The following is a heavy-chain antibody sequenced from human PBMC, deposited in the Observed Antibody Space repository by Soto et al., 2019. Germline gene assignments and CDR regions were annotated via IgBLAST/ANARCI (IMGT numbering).Heavy chain of an antibody. CDR1: GFTFSSYW. Sequence: GGSLRLSCAASGFTFSSYWRHWVRQAPGKGLVWVSRINSDGSSTSYADSVKGRFTISRDNAKNTLYLQMNSLRAEDTAVYYCARDRRYIVATEYDYYGMDGWGQGT. CDR3: ARDRRYIVATEYDYYGMDG. D-gene: IGHD5-12*01. J-gene: IGHJ6*02. CDR2: INSDGSST. V-gene: IGHV3-74*01.